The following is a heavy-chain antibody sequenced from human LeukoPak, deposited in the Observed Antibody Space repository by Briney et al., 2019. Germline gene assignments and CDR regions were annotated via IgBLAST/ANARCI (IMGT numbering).Heavy chain of an antibody. Sequence: SETLSLTCAVSGYSISSGYYWGWIRQPPGKGLEWIGSIYYSGSTYYNPSLKSRVTLSVDTSKNQYSLKLTSVTAADTAVYYCARQSGSSTSDSFNIWGQGTMVTVSS. CDR1: GYSISSGYY. V-gene: IGHV4-38-2*01. CDR2: IYYSGST. CDR3: ARQSGSSTSDSFNI. D-gene: IGHD2-2*01. J-gene: IGHJ3*02.